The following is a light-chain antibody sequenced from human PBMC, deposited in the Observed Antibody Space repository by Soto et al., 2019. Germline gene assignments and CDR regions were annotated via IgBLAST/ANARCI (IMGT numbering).Light chain of an antibody. CDR3: QQYNNWLLIT. CDR1: QSVARF. CDR2: DTS. Sequence: EIVLTQSPATLSLSPGERATLSCRASQSVARFLAWYQQKPGQAPRLLIYDTSTRATGIPARFSGSGSGTEFTLTISSLQSEDFAVYYCQQYNNWLLITFGQGTRLEIK. V-gene: IGKV3-15*01. J-gene: IGKJ5*01.